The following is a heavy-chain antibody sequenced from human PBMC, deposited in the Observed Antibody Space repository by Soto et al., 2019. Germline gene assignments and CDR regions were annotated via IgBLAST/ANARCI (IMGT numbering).Heavy chain of an antibody. V-gene: IGHV5-51*01. Sequence: GESLKISCKFSGYRFTSYWIGWVRQMPGKGLEWMGIIYPGDSDTRYSPSFQGHVTISADKSFTTAYLQWSSLQASDNAMYYCAQSQRLTEAFDICDQRTMVTLSS. CDR3: AQSQRLTEAFDI. CDR2: IYPGDSDT. CDR1: GYRFTSYW. J-gene: IGHJ3*02.